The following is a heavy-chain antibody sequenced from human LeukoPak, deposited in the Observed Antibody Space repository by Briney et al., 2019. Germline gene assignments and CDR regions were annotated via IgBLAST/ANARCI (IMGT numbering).Heavy chain of an antibody. J-gene: IGHJ3*02. CDR2: IYPGDSDT. Sequence: GESLKISCKGSGYTFTTYWIAWVRQMPGKGLERLGIIYPGDSDTRYSPSFQGQVTISADKSVSTAYLQWSRLKASDTAMYYCARGHCSSTSCSGDAFDIWGRGTMVTVSS. D-gene: IGHD2-2*01. V-gene: IGHV5-51*01. CDR1: GYTFTTYW. CDR3: ARGHCSSTSCSGDAFDI.